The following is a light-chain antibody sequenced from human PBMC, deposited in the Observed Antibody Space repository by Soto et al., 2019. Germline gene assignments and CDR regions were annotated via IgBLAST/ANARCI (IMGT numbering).Light chain of an antibody. CDR1: QSVSSH. Sequence: EIVLTQSPATLSLSPGERATLSCRASQSVSSHLAWYQQKPGQAPRLLIYDASNRATGIPARFSGSGSGTDFTPTISSLEPEDFAVYYCQQRIDWPPYTFGQGTKLEIK. CDR2: DAS. CDR3: QQRIDWPPYT. V-gene: IGKV3-11*01. J-gene: IGKJ2*01.